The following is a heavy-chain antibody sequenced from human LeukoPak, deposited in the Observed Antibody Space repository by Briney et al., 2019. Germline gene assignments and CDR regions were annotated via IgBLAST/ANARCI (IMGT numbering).Heavy chain of an antibody. CDR1: GGSISSSSYY. J-gene: IGHJ4*01. D-gene: IGHD4-17*01. Sequence: PSETLSLTCTVSGGSISSSSYYWGWIRQPPGKGLEWIGSMYYSGSTYYSLSLKSRVTISVDTSKNQFSLRLSSVTAADTAVYYCARHERDYGDFDYWGHGTLVTVSS. CDR3: ARHERDYGDFDY. V-gene: IGHV4-39*01. CDR2: MYYSGST.